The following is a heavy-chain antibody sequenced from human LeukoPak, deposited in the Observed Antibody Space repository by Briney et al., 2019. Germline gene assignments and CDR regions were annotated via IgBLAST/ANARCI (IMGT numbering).Heavy chain of an antibody. J-gene: IGHJ4*02. V-gene: IGHV1-8*01. CDR3: ARVSAAAAGFVDY. Sequence: ASVKVSCKASGYTFTSYDINWVRQATGQGLEWMGWMNPNSGNTGYAQEFQGRVTMTRNTSISTAYMELSSLRSEDTAVYYCARVSAAAAGFVDYWGQGTLDTVSS. D-gene: IGHD6-13*01. CDR1: GYTFTSYD. CDR2: MNPNSGNT.